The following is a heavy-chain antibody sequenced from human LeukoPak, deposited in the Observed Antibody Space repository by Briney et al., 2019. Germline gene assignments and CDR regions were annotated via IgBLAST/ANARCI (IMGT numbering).Heavy chain of an antibody. CDR1: GYSFTSYW. V-gene: IGHV5-51*01. CDR2: IYPGDSDT. CDR3: ARLGYSGYDGPRDYYHGMDV. J-gene: IGHJ6*04. Sequence: GESLKISCKGSGYSFTSYWIGWVRQMPGKGLEWMGIIYPGDSDTRYSPSFQGQVTISADKSISTAYLQWSSLKASDTAMYYCARLGYSGYDGPRDYYHGMDVWGKGTTVTVSS. D-gene: IGHD5-12*01.